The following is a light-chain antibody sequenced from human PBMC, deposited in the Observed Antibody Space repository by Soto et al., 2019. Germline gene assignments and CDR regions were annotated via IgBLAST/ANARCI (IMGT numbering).Light chain of an antibody. Sequence: AIRMTQSPSSLSASTGDRVTITCRASQGISSYLAWYQQKPGKAPKLLIYAASTLQSGVPSRFSGSGSGTDFTLTISCLQSEGFATYYCQQYYSYSTFGQGTKVEIK. CDR1: QGISSY. CDR2: AAS. V-gene: IGKV1-8*01. J-gene: IGKJ1*01. CDR3: QQYYSYST.